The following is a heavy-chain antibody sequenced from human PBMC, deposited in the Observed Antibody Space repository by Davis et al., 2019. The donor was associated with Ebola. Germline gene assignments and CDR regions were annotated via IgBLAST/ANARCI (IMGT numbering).Heavy chain of an antibody. V-gene: IGHV1-69*06. Sequence: AASVKVSCKASGGTFSSYAISWARQAPGQGLEWMGGIIPIFGTANYAQKFQGRVTITADKSTSTAYMELSSLRSEDTAVYYCARGGYCSGGSCTRAYYYYGMDVWGQGTTVTVSS. CDR2: IIPIFGTA. CDR1: GGTFSSYA. D-gene: IGHD2-15*01. J-gene: IGHJ6*02. CDR3: ARGGYCSGGSCTRAYYYYGMDV.